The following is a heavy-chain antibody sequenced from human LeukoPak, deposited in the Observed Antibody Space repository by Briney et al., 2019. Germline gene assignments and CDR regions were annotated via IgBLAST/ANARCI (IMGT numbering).Heavy chain of an antibody. CDR3: ARAASGSYSWFDP. D-gene: IGHD3-10*01. Sequence: PGGSLRLSCAASGFTFSSYAMHWVRQAPGKGLEWVAVIPYDGSNKYYADSVKGRFTISRDNSKNTLYLQMNSLRAEDTAVYYCARAASGSYSWFDPWGQGTLVTVSS. V-gene: IGHV3-30-3*01. CDR2: IPYDGSNK. CDR1: GFTFSSYA. J-gene: IGHJ5*02.